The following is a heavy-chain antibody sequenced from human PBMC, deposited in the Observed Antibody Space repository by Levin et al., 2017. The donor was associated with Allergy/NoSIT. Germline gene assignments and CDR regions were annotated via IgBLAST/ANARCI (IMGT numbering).Heavy chain of an antibody. Sequence: SETLSLTCTVSGVSVTSGSYYWSWVRQPPGTGLEWIGYIYYNFSTNYNPSLKSRVTMSVDTSNNQFSLRLSSVTAADTAMYYCAREPDAFDIWGQGTMVTVSS. CDR1: GVSVTSGSYY. V-gene: IGHV4-61*01. CDR2: IYYNFST. CDR3: AREPDAFDI. J-gene: IGHJ3*02.